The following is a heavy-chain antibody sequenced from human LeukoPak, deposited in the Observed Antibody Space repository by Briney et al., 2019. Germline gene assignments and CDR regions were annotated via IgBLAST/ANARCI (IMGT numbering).Heavy chain of an antibody. J-gene: IGHJ5*02. Sequence: PGGSLRLSCAASGFTFSSYAMSWVRQAPGKGLEWVSAISGSGGSTYHADSVKGRFTISRDNSKKTLYLQMNSLRAEDTAVYYCAKGMDSGWYPYNWFDPWGQGTLVTVSP. CDR1: GFTFSSYA. D-gene: IGHD6-19*01. V-gene: IGHV3-23*01. CDR2: ISGSGGST. CDR3: AKGMDSGWYPYNWFDP.